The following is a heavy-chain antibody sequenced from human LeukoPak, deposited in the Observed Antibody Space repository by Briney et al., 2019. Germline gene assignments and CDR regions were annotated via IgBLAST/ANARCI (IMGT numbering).Heavy chain of an antibody. CDR1: GFTFSTYW. V-gene: IGHV3-74*01. CDR2: IKSDGST. D-gene: IGHD3-22*01. Sequence: GGSLRLSCAASGFTFSTYWMHWVRQAPGKGLVWVSRIKSDGSTNYADSVKGRFTISRDNAKSAVSLQMNSLRAEDTGVYYCARAPSEIGGYYPEYFRHWGQGTLVTVSS. J-gene: IGHJ1*01. CDR3: ARAPSEIGGYYPEYFRH.